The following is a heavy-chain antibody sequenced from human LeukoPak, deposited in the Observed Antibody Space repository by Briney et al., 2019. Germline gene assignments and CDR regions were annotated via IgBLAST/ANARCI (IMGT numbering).Heavy chain of an antibody. CDR2: INPTGGST. CDR3: ARDSVDYYDSSGYSIGY. Sequence: ASVNVSCKASGYTFTGYYMHWVRPAPGQGLEWMGLINPTGGSTGYPQKFQGRVTMTRDMSTSTDYMELSSLRSEDTAIYYCARDSVDYYDSSGYSIGYWGQGTLVTVSS. J-gene: IGHJ4*02. V-gene: IGHV1-46*01. CDR1: GYTFTGYY. D-gene: IGHD3-22*01.